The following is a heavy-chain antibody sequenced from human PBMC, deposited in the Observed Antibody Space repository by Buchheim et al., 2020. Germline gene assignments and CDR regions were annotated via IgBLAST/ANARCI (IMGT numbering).Heavy chain of an antibody. J-gene: IGHJ5*02. CDR1: GGSFSGYY. CDR2: INHSGST. CDR3: ARTLLGYCSSTSCYSWFDP. Sequence: QVQLQQWGAGLLKPSETLSLTCAVCGGSFSGYYWSWIRQPPGKGLEWIGEINHSGSTNYNPSLKSRVTISVDTSKNQFSLKLSSVTAADTAVYYCARTLLGYCSSTSCYSWFDPWGQGTL. D-gene: IGHD2-2*01. V-gene: IGHV4-34*01.